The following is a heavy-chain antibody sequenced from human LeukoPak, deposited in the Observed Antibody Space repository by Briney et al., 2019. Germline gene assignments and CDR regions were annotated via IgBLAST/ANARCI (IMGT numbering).Heavy chain of an antibody. Sequence: SVKVSCKASGDTFSSYDISWVRQAPGQGLEWMGGIIPIFGTAHYAQKFQGRVTITADESTNTAYMELSSLRSEDTAIYYCARDDFRLPIWGQGTLVTVSS. CDR1: GDTFSSYD. J-gene: IGHJ4*02. V-gene: IGHV1-69*13. CDR2: IIPIFGTA. CDR3: ARDDFRLPI. D-gene: IGHD3/OR15-3a*01.